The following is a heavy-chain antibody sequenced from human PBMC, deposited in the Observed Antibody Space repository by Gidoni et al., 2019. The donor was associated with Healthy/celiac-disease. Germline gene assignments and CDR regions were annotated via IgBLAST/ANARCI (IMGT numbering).Heavy chain of an antibody. D-gene: IGHD3-9*01. CDR1: GGSFSGYY. Sequence: QVQLQPWDAGLWKPAETLSLTCALSGGSFSGYYCSGIRQPPGKGLEWIGEINDSGSTNYTPSLKSRVTISLDTSKNQFSLKLSSVTAADTAVYYCARVRDDMLTASYYIDVWGKGTTVTVSS. CDR2: INDSGST. V-gene: IGHV4-34*01. CDR3: ARVRDDMLTASYYIDV. J-gene: IGHJ6*03.